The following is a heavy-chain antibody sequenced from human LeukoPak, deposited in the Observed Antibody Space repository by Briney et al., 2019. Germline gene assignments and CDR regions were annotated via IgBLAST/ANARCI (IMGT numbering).Heavy chain of an antibody. CDR1: GGSFSGYY. CDR3: ARGRDSSGWYGPYYFDY. Sequence: SETLSLTCAVYGGSFSGYYWSWIRQPPGKGLEWIGEINHSGSTNYNPSLKSRVTISVDTSKNQFSLKLSSVTAADTAVYYCARGRDSSGWYGPYYFDYWGQGTLVTVSS. D-gene: IGHD6-19*01. J-gene: IGHJ4*02. V-gene: IGHV4-34*01. CDR2: INHSGST.